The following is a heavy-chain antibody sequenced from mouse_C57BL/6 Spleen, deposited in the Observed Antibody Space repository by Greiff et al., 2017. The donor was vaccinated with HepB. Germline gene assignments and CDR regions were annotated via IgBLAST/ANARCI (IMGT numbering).Heavy chain of an antibody. CDR2: IYPGDGDT. CDR1: GYAFSSSW. J-gene: IGHJ2*01. CDR3: ARTGWLLRGFDY. Sequence: QVQLQQSGPELVKPGASVKISCKASGYAFSSSWMNWVKQRPGKGLGWIGRIYPGDGDTNYNGKFKGKATLTADKSSSTAYMQLSSLTSEDSAVYFCARTGWLLRGFDYWGQGTTLTVSS. V-gene: IGHV1-82*01. D-gene: IGHD2-3*01.